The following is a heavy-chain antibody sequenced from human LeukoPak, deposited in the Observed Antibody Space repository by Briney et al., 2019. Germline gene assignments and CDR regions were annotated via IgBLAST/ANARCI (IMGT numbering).Heavy chain of an antibody. V-gene: IGHV4-39*01. D-gene: IGHD3-16*01. CDR1: GGSISGSVYY. CDR3: ARHMGGDSGDYYIDV. J-gene: IGHJ4*02. CDR2: NHYGGSG. Sequence: PSETLSLTCTVSGGSISGSVYYWGWIRQPPGEGLEWIVSNHYGGSGYYNPSLKSRVTISVDTSKNQFSLKLSSVTAADTAVYYCARHMGGDSGDYYIDVWGQGTLVTVSS.